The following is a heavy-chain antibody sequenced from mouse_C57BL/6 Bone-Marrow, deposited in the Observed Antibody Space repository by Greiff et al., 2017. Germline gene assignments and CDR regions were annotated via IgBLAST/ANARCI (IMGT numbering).Heavy chain of an antibody. D-gene: IGHD2-4*01. CDR3: TRTVRLSEND. J-gene: IGHJ2*01. Sequence: VQLQQSGAELVRPGASVKLSCTASGFNINDDSMHWVKQRPEQGLEWIGWIAPENGDTEYASQFQGKATIPAATSSNTAYLPLRSLTAEDTSGDYCTRTVRLSENDWGKGTTLTVSS. CDR1: GFNINDDS. CDR2: IAPENGDT. V-gene: IGHV14-4*01.